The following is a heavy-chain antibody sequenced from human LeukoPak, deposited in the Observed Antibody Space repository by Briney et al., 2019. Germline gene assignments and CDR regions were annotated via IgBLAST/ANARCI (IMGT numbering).Heavy chain of an antibody. J-gene: IGHJ4*02. CDR3: ARGYCSGGSCYWGDY. CDR1: GGSISSIGYY. D-gene: IGHD2-15*01. Sequence: PSETLSLTCIVSGGSISSIGYYWGWIRQPPGKGLEWIGSVYYSGSTFYNPSLKSRVTTSVDTSKSQFSLKLNSMTAADTAVYYCARGYCSGGSCYWGDYWGQGALVTVPS. V-gene: IGHV4-39*01. CDR2: VYYSGST.